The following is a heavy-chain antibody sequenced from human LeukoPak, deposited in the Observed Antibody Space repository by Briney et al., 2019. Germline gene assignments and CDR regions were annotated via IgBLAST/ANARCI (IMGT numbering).Heavy chain of an antibody. CDR3: ARVAGIEPDWLDP. D-gene: IGHD5-18*01. CDR2: IYYSGST. Sequence: SETLSLTCTVSGGSISSGDYYWSWIRQPPGKGLEWIGYIYYSGSTYYNPSLKSRVTISVDTSKNQFSLKLSSVTAADTAVYYCARVAGIEPDWLDPWGQGTLVTVSS. CDR1: GGSISSGDYY. V-gene: IGHV4-30-4*01. J-gene: IGHJ5*02.